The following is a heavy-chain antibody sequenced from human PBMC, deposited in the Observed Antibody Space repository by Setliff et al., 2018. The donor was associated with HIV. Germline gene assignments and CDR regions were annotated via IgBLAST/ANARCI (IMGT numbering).Heavy chain of an antibody. CDR3: ARDASYGGYERDYFDS. J-gene: IGHJ4*02. CDR1: GYTFTDYY. V-gene: IGHV1-69-2*01. Sequence: ASVKVSCKSSGYTFTDYYMHWVKQAPGKGPEWMGRIDPEDGQTIYAQKFQGRVTMTRDTSTSTVYMELSSLRSEDTAVYYCARDASYGGYERDYFDSWGQGTLVTVSS. CDR2: IDPEDGQT. D-gene: IGHD5-12*01.